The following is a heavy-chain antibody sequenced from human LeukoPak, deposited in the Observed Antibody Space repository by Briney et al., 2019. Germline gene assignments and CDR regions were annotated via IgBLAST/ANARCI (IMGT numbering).Heavy chain of an antibody. V-gene: IGHV3-7*03. Sequence: GGSLRLSCAASGFSLSNYWISWVRQAPGKGLEWVANMKQDRAQIYYLDSLNGRFTISRDNAKTSLYLQMNSLRAEDTAVYYCARDVQAFRDSGHDYWGQGTLVTVSS. CDR1: GFSLSNYW. D-gene: IGHD4-17*01. CDR3: ARDVQAFRDSGHDY. J-gene: IGHJ4*02. CDR2: MKQDRAQI.